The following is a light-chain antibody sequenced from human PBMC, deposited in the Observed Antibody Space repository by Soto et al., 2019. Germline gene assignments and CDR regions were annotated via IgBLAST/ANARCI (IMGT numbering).Light chain of an antibody. J-gene: IGKJ2*01. CDR1: QGISSA. Sequence: AIQLTQSPSSLSASVGDRVTITCRASQGISSALAWYQQKPGKAPKLLIYDASSLESGVPSRFSGSGSGTDFTLTISSLQPEDFATHYCQQFNSPYTFGQGTKLEIK. CDR2: DAS. V-gene: IGKV1-13*02. CDR3: QQFNSPYT.